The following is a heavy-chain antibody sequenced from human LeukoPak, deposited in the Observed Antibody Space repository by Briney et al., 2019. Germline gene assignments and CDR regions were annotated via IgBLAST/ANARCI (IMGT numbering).Heavy chain of an antibody. CDR2: IKQDGSEK. CDR1: GFTFSSYW. Sequence: PGGSLRLSCAASGFTFSSYWMSWVRQAPGKGLEWVANIKQDGSEKYYVDSVKGRFTISRDNAKNSLYLQMNSLRAEDTAVYYCARDRDYDFWSGYSYYYYMDVWGKGTTVTVSS. CDR3: ARDRDYDFWSGYSYYYYMDV. D-gene: IGHD3-3*01. J-gene: IGHJ6*03. V-gene: IGHV3-7*01.